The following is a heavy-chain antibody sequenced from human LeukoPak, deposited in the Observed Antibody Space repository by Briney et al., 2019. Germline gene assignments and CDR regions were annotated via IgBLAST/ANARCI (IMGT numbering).Heavy chain of an antibody. CDR2: IYPGDSDT. J-gene: IGHJ3*02. CDR1: GYSFTSYY. D-gene: IGHD3-22*01. Sequence: GESLKISCKGSGYSFTSYYIGWVRQMPGKGLEWMGIIYPGDSDTTYSPSLQGQVTISADKSISTAYLQWSSLKASDTAIYYCASHYYDRSDAFDIWGQGIMVTVSS. CDR3: ASHYYDRSDAFDI. V-gene: IGHV5-51*01.